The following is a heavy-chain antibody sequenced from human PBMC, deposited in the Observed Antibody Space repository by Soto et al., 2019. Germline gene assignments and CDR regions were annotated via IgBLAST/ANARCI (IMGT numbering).Heavy chain of an antibody. J-gene: IGHJ4*02. D-gene: IGHD4-4*01. CDR2: ISFEGSNK. CDR1: GFTFSDFG. Sequence: PGGSLRLSCAASGFTFSDFGMHWVRQSPGKGLEWVAVISFEGSNKYFAESVKGRFTISRDDSKNTVYLQMNSLRPEDTAVYFCARDLTDYNYEYKFGSWGQGTLVTVSS. CDR3: ARDLTDYNYEYKFGS. V-gene: IGHV3-30*03.